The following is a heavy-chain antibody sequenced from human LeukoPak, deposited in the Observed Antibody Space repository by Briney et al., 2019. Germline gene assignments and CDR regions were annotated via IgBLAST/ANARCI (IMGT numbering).Heavy chain of an antibody. CDR2: IYTSGST. CDR3: ARRYGDNQDLWGFDI. Sequence: SETLSLTCTVSGGSISSYYWSWIRQPPGKGLEWIGYIYTSGSTNYNPSLKSRVTISVDTSKNQFSLKLSSVTAADTAVYYCARRYGDNQDLWGFDIWGQGTMVTVSS. J-gene: IGHJ3*02. V-gene: IGHV4-4*09. D-gene: IGHD4-17*01. CDR1: GGSISSYY.